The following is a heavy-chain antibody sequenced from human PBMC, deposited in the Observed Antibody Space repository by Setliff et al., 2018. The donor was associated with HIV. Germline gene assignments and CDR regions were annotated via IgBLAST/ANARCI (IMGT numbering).Heavy chain of an antibody. CDR3: VRTASSSWWGIYYYYYIDL. Sequence: SETLSLTCTVSGYSISSGYYWGWIRQPPGKGLEWIGESNHVGRTNYNPSLKSRVTISLDTSKNQISLRLNSVSAADTAVYYCVRTASSSWWGIYYYYYIDLWGKGTTVTVSS. V-gene: IGHV4-38-2*02. CDR1: GYSISSGYY. CDR2: SNHVGRT. D-gene: IGHD2-8*02. J-gene: IGHJ6*03.